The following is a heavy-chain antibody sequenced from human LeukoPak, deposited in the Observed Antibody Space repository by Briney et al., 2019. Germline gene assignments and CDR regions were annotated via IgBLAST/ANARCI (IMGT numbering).Heavy chain of an antibody. D-gene: IGHD3-16*01. V-gene: IGHV4-59*08. CDR2: ISSSGST. CDR3: ARLGQPNAFDI. J-gene: IGHJ3*02. Sequence: SETLSLTCTVPGGSISSYYWSWIRQPPGKGLECIGYISSSGSTKHNPSLKSRVTISADTSKNQLSLKLSSVTAADTAVYFCARLGQPNAFDIWDQGTMVTVSS. CDR1: GGSISSYY.